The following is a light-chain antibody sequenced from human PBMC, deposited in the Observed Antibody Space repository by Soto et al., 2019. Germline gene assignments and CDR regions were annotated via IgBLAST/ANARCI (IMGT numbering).Light chain of an antibody. Sequence: DIQMTQSPSSLSASEGDRVTITCRASQTISDWLAWHQQKPGKAPKLLIYKASSLESGVPSRFSGSGSGTEFTLTISSLQPDDFATYYCLQYETYWTFGQGTKVDI. CDR1: QTISDW. V-gene: IGKV1-5*03. J-gene: IGKJ1*01. CDR2: KAS. CDR3: LQYETYWT.